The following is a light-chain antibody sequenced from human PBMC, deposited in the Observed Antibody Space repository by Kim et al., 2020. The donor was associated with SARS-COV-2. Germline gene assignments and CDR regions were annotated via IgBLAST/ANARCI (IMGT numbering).Light chain of an antibody. J-gene: IGKJ5*01. CDR2: TAT. V-gene: IGKV1D-16*02. CDR3: QQYESYPIT. Sequence: ACGGDGATIPCLARQDSSKLLAWYQQQPGTAPKSLIYTATRLESGVPSRFSGSGSGTYFTLTISSLQPEDFANYYCQQYESYPITFGQGTRLEIK. CDR1: QDSSKL.